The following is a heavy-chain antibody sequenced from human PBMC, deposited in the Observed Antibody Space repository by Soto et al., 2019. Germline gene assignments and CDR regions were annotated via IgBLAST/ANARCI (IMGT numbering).Heavy chain of an antibody. CDR3: AKIAVAGDTYYYNMDV. Sequence: QVQLVGSGGGVVQPGRSLRLSCAASGFTFSTYGMHWVRQAPGKGLEWVALISYDGSNKFYADSVKGRFTISRDNSKNTLYLQMNSLGPEDTAVYYCAKIAVAGDTYYYNMDVWGQGTTVTVSS. V-gene: IGHV3-30*18. CDR1: GFTFSTYG. D-gene: IGHD6-19*01. CDR2: ISYDGSNK. J-gene: IGHJ6*02.